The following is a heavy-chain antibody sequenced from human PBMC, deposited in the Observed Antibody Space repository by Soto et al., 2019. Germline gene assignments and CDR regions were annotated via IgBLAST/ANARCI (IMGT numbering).Heavy chain of an antibody. CDR3: AKDRGYCNGGSCYSGDY. D-gene: IGHD2-15*01. CDR1: GFTFSTYG. CDR2: ISYDGSNK. J-gene: IGHJ4*02. Sequence: PGGSLRLSCAASGFTFSTYGMHWVRQAPGKGLEWVAVISYDGSNKYYAESVKGRFTISRDNSKNTLNLQMNSLRAEDTAVYYCAKDRGYCNGGSCYSGDYWGQGTLVTV. V-gene: IGHV3-30*18.